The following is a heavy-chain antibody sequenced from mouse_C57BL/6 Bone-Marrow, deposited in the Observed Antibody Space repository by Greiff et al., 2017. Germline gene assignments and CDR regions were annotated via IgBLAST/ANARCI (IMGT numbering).Heavy chain of an antibody. CDR3: ARNGELRGYAKDY. D-gene: IGHD1-1*01. V-gene: IGHV1-26*01. CDR1: GYTFTDYY. Sequence: EVQLQQSGPELVKPGASVKISCKASGYTFTDYYMNWVKQSHGKSLEWIGDINPNNGGTSYNQKFKGKATLTVDKSSSTAYMELRSLTSEDSAVYYCARNGELRGYAKDYWGQGTSVTVSS. CDR2: INPNNGGT. J-gene: IGHJ4*01.